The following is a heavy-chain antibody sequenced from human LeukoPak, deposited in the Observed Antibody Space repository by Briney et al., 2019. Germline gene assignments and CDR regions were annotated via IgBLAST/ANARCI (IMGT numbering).Heavy chain of an antibody. CDR2: INHNSGGT. V-gene: IGHV1-2*02. D-gene: IGHD1-26*01. Sequence: ASVTVSCKASGYTFTGDYIHWVRQAPGQGLEWMGWINHNSGGTKFAQKFKGRFTMTRDTSISTTYMDLSSLRSDDTAVYYCARGGPKPIMGAADLWGQGTLVTVSS. J-gene: IGHJ5*02. CDR1: GYTFTGDY. CDR3: ARGGPKPIMGAADL.